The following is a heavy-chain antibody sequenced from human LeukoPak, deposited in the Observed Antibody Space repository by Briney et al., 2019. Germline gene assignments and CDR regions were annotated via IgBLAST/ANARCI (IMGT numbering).Heavy chain of an antibody. Sequence: SETLSLTCTVSGGSISSYYWSWLRQPPGKGLEWIGYIYYSGSTNYNPSLKSRVTISVDTSKNQFSLKLSSVTAADTAVYYCARHGGYSYGGGYYFDYWGQGTLVTVSS. CDR3: ARHGGYSYGGGYYFDY. D-gene: IGHD5-18*01. J-gene: IGHJ4*02. CDR2: IYYSGST. V-gene: IGHV4-59*08. CDR1: GGSISSYY.